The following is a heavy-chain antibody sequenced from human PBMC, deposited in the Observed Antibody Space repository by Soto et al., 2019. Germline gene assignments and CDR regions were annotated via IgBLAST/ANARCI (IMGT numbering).Heavy chain of an antibody. CDR3: AKHYCSSTSCYGPYYYYGMDV. CDR2: ISGSGGST. V-gene: IGHV3-23*01. CDR1: GFTFSSYA. Sequence: PGGSLRLSCAASGFTFSSYAMSWVRQAPGKGLEWDSAISGSGGSTYYADSVKGRFTISRDNSKNSLYLQMNSLRTEDTALYYCAKHYCSSTSCYGPYYYYGMDVWGQGTTVTVSS. D-gene: IGHD2-2*01. J-gene: IGHJ6*02.